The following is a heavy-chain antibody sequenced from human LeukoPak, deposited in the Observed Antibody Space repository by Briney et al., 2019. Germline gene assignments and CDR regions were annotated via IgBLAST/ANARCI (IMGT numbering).Heavy chain of an antibody. D-gene: IGHD2-15*01. CDR1: GFTFEDYG. V-gene: IGHV3-20*04. CDR3: ARSFCSGDVCYFDY. J-gene: IGHJ4*02. CDR2: LKWNGVRT. Sequence: PGGSLRLSCAASGFTFEDYGMNWVRQGPGKGLEWVSRLKWNGVRTVYVDSVKGRFTISRDNAKNFLYLQMNSLRAEDTALYYCARSFCSGDVCYFDYWGQGTLVTVSS.